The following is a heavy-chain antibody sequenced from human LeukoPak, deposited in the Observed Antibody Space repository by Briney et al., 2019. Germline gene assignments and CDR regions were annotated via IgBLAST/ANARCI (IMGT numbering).Heavy chain of an antibody. CDR2: IYHGGNT. Sequence: SVTLSLTCAVSGGSISSSNWWSWVREPPGKGLEWIGEIYHGGNTNYNPSLKSRVTISVDKSKNQFSLKLSSVTAADTAVYYCAISTAWRYYFDYWGQGTLVTVSS. J-gene: IGHJ4*02. CDR1: GGSISSSNW. CDR3: AISTAWRYYFDY. D-gene: IGHD5-18*01. V-gene: IGHV4-4*02.